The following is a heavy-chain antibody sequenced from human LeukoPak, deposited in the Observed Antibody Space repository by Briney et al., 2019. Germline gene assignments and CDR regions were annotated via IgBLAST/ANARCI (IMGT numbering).Heavy chain of an antibody. CDR3: ARAPRYGSGSYSHYYYYGMDV. D-gene: IGHD3-10*01. CDR1: GGSISSGGYS. Sequence: SQTLSLTCAVSGGSISSGGYSWSWIRQPSGKGLEWIGYIYHSGSTYYNPSLKSRVTISVDRSKNQFSLKLSSVTAADTAVYYCARAPRYGSGSYSHYYYYGMDVWGQGTTVNVSS. V-gene: IGHV4-30-2*01. J-gene: IGHJ6*02. CDR2: IYHSGST.